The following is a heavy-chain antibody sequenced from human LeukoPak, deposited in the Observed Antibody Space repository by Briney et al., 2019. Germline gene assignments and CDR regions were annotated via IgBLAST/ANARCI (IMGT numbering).Heavy chain of an antibody. CDR1: GGIFINYA. CDR3: AREWDYDTSGYYYHY. CDR2: IIPIFGTA. Sequence: ASVKVSCKASGGIFINYAISWVRQAPGQGLEWMGGIIPIFGTANYAQKFQGRVTITADESTRTAYMELSSLRSEDTAVYYCAREWDYDTSGYYYHYWGQGTLVTVSS. V-gene: IGHV1-69*13. D-gene: IGHD3-22*01. J-gene: IGHJ4*02.